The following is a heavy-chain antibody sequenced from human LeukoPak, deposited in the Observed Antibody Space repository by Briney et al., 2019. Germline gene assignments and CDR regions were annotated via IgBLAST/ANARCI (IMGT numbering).Heavy chain of an antibody. CDR2: MHHSGKA. D-gene: IGHD2-2*01. Sequence: PSETLSLTCAVSGYSISSGYYWGWIRQPPGKGLEWIGSMHHSGKAYYNPSLRSRVTISLDTSKNQLSVNLISVTAADTAVYDCAREWYCSSTSCHYDFEYWGQGTLATVSS. CDR1: GYSISSGYY. CDR3: AREWYCSSTSCHYDFEY. J-gene: IGHJ4*02. V-gene: IGHV4-38-2*02.